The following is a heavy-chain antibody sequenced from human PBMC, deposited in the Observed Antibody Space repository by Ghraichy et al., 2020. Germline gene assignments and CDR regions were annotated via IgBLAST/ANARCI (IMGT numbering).Heavy chain of an antibody. CDR2: IYYSGST. CDR1: GGSISSGGYY. J-gene: IGHJ3*02. CDR3: ARGPARIAAAVSWVSQRGGAFDI. Sequence: SETLSLTCTVSGGSISSGGYYWSWIRQHPGKGLEWIGYIYYSGSTYYNPSLKSRVTISVDTSKNQFSLKLSSVTAADTAVYYCARGPARIAAAVSWVSQRGGAFDIWGQGTMVTVSS. D-gene: IGHD6-13*01. V-gene: IGHV4-31*03.